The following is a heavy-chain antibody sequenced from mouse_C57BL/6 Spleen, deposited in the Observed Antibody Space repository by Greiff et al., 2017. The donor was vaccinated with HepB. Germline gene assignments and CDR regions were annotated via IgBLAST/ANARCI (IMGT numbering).Heavy chain of an antibody. CDR2: INPGSGST. D-gene: IGHD1-1*01. V-gene: IGHV1-55*01. CDR1: GYTFTSYW. Sequence: QVQLQQPGAELVKPGASVKMSCKASGYTFTSYWITWVKQSPGQGLEWIGDINPGSGSTNYNEKFKSKATLTVDTSSSTAYMQLSSLTSEDSAVYYCARLDYYGSPYYFDYWGQGTTLTVSS. J-gene: IGHJ2*01. CDR3: ARLDYYGSPYYFDY.